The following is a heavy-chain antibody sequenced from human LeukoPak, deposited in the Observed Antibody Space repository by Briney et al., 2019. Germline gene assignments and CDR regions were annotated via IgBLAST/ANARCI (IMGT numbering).Heavy chain of an antibody. CDR3: ARAIRNVLRFLEWPQYYFDY. J-gene: IGHJ4*02. D-gene: IGHD3-3*01. CDR2: MNPNSGNT. Sequence: ASVKVSCKASGYTFTSYDINWVRQATGQGLEWMGWMNPNSGNTGYAQKFQGRVTITRNTSISTAYVELSSLRSEDTAVYYCARAIRNVLRFLEWPQYYFDYWGQGTLVTVSS. CDR1: GYTFTSYD. V-gene: IGHV1-8*03.